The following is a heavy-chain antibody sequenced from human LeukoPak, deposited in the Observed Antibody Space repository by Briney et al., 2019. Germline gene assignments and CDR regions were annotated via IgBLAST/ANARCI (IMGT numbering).Heavy chain of an antibody. D-gene: IGHD4-17*01. CDR2: ISYDGSNK. CDR3: AKLGVTTPRDY. CDR1: GFTFSSYA. J-gene: IGHJ4*02. V-gene: IGHV3-30-3*02. Sequence: GGSLRLSCAASGFTFSSYAMHWVRQAPGKGLEWVAVISYDGSNKYYADSVKGRFTISRDNSKTTLFLQMTSLRVDDTAVYYCAKLGVTTPRDYWGQGTLVTVSS.